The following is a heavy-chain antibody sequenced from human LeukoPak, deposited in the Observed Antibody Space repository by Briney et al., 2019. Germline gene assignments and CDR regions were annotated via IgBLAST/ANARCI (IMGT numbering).Heavy chain of an antibody. Sequence: GGSLRLSCTTSKFTIGNSWMHWVRQVPGKGLAWVSGINHDGSSTFYADSVKGRFTISRDSARNILYLQMDSLRAEDTAVYYCATVFDFWGQGTLVTVSS. CDR1: KFTIGNSW. CDR2: INHDGSST. J-gene: IGHJ4*02. CDR3: ATVFDF. V-gene: IGHV3-74*01.